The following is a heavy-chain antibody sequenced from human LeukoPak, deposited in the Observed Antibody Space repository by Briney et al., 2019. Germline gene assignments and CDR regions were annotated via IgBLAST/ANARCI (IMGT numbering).Heavy chain of an antibody. V-gene: IGHV4-38-2*01. J-gene: IGHJ4*02. Sequence: SETLSLTCAVSGYSISSDYHWDWIRQPPGKGLEWIGSIHHSGTTYYNPSPKSRVTISVDTSKNQFSLKLNSVTAADTAVYYCAKPHSSSSHFYDCWGQGTLVTVSS. CDR1: GYSISSDYH. CDR3: AKPHSSSSHFYDC. D-gene: IGHD6-6*01. CDR2: IHHSGTT.